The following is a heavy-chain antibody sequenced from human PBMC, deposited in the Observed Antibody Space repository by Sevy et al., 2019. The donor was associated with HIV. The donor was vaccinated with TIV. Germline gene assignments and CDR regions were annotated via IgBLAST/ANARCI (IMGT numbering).Heavy chain of an antibody. CDR1: GYTLTELS. CDR2: FDPEDGET. V-gene: IGHV1-24*01. CDR3: ATGFITGSRFYYYYGMDV. D-gene: IGHD1-20*01. J-gene: IGHJ6*02. Sequence: VSVKVSCKVSGYTLTELSMHWVRQAPGKGLEWMGGFDPEDGETIYAQKFQGRVTMTEDTSTDTAYMELSSLRSEDTAVYYCATGFITGSRFYYYYGMDVWGQGTTVTVSS.